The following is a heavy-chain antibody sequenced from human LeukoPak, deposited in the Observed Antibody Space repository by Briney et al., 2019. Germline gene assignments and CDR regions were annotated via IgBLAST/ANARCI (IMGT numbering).Heavy chain of an antibody. CDR1: EFTFSSFA. CDR3: AKPTIPARPFLTYLYYYLDV. V-gene: IGHV3-23*01. D-gene: IGHD6-6*01. J-gene: IGHJ6*03. CDR2: ISGPGDKT. Sequence: GGSLRLSRAASEFTFSSFAMSWVRQAPGRGPEWISSISGPGDKTHYTDSVKGRFTISRDNSKNTLYLYMNTLRAADTAVYYCAKPTIPARPFLTYLYYYLDVWGEGATVIVSS.